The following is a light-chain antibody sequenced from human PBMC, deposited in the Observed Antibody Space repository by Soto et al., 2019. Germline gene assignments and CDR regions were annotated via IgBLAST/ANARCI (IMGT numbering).Light chain of an antibody. V-gene: IGKV3-15*01. Sequence: EIVMTQSPATLSVSPGXRATLSCRASRSVSSNLAWYQQKPGQAPRLLMYGASTRATGIPARFSGSGSGTEFTLTISSLQSEDFAVYYCQQYNNWPPYTFGQGTKVDIK. CDR1: RSVSSN. J-gene: IGKJ2*01. CDR3: QQYNNWPPYT. CDR2: GAS.